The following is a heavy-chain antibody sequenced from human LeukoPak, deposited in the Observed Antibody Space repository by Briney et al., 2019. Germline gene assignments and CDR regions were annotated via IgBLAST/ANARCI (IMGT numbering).Heavy chain of an antibody. J-gene: IGHJ4*02. D-gene: IGHD6-6*01. CDR1: GRSFSGYY. V-gene: IGHV4-34*01. CDR3: ARDLGYSSSSGFDY. Sequence: AETLSLTCAVYGRSFSGYYWSWIRQPPGKGLEWIGEINHSGSTNYNPSLKSRVTISVDTSKNQFSLKLRSVTAADTAVYYCARDLGYSSSSGFDYWGQGTLVTVSS. CDR2: INHSGST.